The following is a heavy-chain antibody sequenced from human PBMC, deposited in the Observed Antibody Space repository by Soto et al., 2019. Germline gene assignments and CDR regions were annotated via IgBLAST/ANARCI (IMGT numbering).Heavy chain of an antibody. CDR3: ARVLGYCSGTNCYPDY. D-gene: IGHD2-15*01. J-gene: IGHJ4*02. CDR2: IYYSGST. CDR1: GGSISRIGYY. V-gene: IGHV4-31*11. Sequence: SETLSLTCAVSGGSISRIGYYWSWIRQHPGKGLERIGYIYYSGSTYYNPSLKSRVIISADTSKNQFSLKLSSVTAADTAVYYCARVLGYCSGTNCYPDYWGQGTLVTVSS.